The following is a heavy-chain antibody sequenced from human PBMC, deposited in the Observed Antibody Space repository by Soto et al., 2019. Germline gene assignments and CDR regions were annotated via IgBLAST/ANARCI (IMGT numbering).Heavy chain of an antibody. J-gene: IGHJ4*02. CDR1: GFTFSSYA. Sequence: EVQLLESGGGLVQPGGSLRLSCAASGFTFSSYAMSWVRQAPGKGLAWVSAISGSGGSTYYADSVKGRFTISRDNSKNTRYLQMNSLRAEDTAVYYCAKNQWSRPYYFDYWGQGTLVTVSS. D-gene: IGHD2-15*01. CDR3: AKNQWSRPYYFDY. CDR2: ISGSGGST. V-gene: IGHV3-23*01.